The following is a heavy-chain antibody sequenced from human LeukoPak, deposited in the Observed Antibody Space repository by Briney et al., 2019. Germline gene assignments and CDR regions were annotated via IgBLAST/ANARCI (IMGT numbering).Heavy chain of an antibody. J-gene: IGHJ2*01. CDR3: ARGLGVVTAQSEQPKPRYFDL. CDR1: GYTFIIYG. Sequence: ASVTVSCKASGYTFIIYGISWVRHAPGQGLEWMGWISGYNGNTNYTQNLQGRVTMTTDTSTSTAYMELRSLRSDDTAVYYCARGLGVVTAQSEQPKPRYFDLWGRGTQVSVSS. CDR2: ISGYNGNT. V-gene: IGHV1-18*01. D-gene: IGHD2-21*02.